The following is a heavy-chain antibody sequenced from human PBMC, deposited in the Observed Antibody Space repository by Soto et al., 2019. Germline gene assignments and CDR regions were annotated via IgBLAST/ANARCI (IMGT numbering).Heavy chain of an antibody. CDR2: ISSSSRYI. CDR3: ARKGGDYGAMDV. J-gene: IGHJ6*02. CDR1: RFTFNNYN. D-gene: IGHD4-17*01. V-gene: IGHV3-21*01. Sequence: GGSLRLSCAASRFTFNNYNMNWVRQAPGKGLEWVSLISSSSRYIYYADSVKGRFTISRDNAKNALYLQMNSLRAEDTAVYYCARKGGDYGAMDVWGQGTTVTVSS.